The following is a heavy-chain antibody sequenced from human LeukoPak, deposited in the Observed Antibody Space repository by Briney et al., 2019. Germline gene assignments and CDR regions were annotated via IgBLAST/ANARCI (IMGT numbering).Heavy chain of an antibody. CDR1: GFTFNDYY. V-gene: IGHV3-11*06. Sequence: PGRSLRLSCAASGFTFNDYYMSWIRQAPGKGLEWLSYISSSAAYADYAASVKGRFTISRDNAKDLLYLQMDNLRVEDTAVYYCASGLLLPRFDCWGQGTLVTVSS. J-gene: IGHJ4*02. D-gene: IGHD2-15*01. CDR2: ISSSAAYA. CDR3: ASGLLLPRFDC.